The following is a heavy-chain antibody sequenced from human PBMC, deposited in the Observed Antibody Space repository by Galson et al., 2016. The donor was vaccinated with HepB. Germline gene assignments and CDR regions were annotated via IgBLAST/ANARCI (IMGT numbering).Heavy chain of an antibody. CDR3: ARVTGGGPRMQPFDY. CDR1: GYSFIGYW. D-gene: IGHD3-16*01. CDR2: IYPGDSDT. V-gene: IGHV5-51*01. J-gene: IGHJ4*02. Sequence: QSGAEVKKPGESLQISCKGSGYSFIGYWIGWVRQMPGKGLEWMGIIYPGDSDTRYSPSFQGQVTISADKSISTAYLQWSSLQASDTAIYFCARVTGGGPRMQPFDYWGQGTLVTVSS.